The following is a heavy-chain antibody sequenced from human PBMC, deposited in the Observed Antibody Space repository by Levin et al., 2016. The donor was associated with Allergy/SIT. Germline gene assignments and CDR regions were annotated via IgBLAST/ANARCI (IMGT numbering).Heavy chain of an antibody. V-gene: IGHV3-30*03. CDR3: TRGGNYFDY. D-gene: IGHD3-10*01. Sequence: GESLKISCAASGFIFSNYGMHWVRQAPGKGLEWLGVIADDGNTKVYADSVKGRFTISRDNAKNSLFLQMNSLRAEDTAVYYCTRGGNYFDYWGQGSLVTVSS. CDR2: IADDGNTK. J-gene: IGHJ4*02. CDR1: GFIFSNYG.